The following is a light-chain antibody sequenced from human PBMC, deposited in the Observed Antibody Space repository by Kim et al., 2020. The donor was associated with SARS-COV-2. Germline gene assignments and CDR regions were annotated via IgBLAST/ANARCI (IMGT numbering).Light chain of an antibody. CDR2: DVS. V-gene: IGLV2-14*03. Sequence: GHSITISCTGTSSDVGGYNYVSWYQHHPGKAPKLIIYDVSERPSGVSNRFSGSKSGNTASLTISGLQAEDESDYYCTSYRARSTYVFGTGTKVTVL. CDR1: SSDVGGYNY. CDR3: TSYRARSTYV. J-gene: IGLJ1*01.